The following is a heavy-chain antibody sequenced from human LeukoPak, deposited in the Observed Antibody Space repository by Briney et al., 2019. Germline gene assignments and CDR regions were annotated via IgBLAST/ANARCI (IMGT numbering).Heavy chain of an antibody. CDR2: ISWNSGSI. V-gene: IGHV3-9*01. J-gene: IGHJ4*02. CDR3: AIDPNWGTHS. Sequence: AGGSLRLSCAASGFTFDDYAMHWVRHAPGKGLEWVSGISWNSGSIHYADSVRGRFTISRDNSKNALYLQMNSLRVEDTAVYYCAIDPNWGTHSWGQGVLVTVSS. CDR1: GFTFDDYA. D-gene: IGHD7-27*01.